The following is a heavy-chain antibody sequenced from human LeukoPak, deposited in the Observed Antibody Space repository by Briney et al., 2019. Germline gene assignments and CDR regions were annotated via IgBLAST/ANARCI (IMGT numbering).Heavy chain of an antibody. CDR1: GGTFSSYA. D-gene: IGHD3-22*01. Sequence: SVKVSCKASGGTFSSYAISGVRQAPGQGLEWMGRIIPIFGTANYAQKFQGRVTITADKSTSTAYMELSSLRSEDTAVSYCERDGYYDGSGYPPPQDVWGKGTTVTVSS. V-gene: IGHV1-69*06. CDR2: IIPIFGTA. J-gene: IGHJ6*04. CDR3: ERDGYYDGSGYPPPQDV.